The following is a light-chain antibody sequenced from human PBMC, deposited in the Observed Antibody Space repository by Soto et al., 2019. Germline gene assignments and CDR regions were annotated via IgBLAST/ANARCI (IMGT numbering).Light chain of an antibody. V-gene: IGKV3-11*01. CDR1: QSVSSY. J-gene: IGKJ2*01. CDR2: DAS. CDR3: QQRSNWTPYT. Sequence: EIVLTQSPATLSLSPGERATISCRASQSVSSYLAWYQQKPGQAPRLLIYDASNRATGIPARFSGSGSGTDFTLAIRSLEPEDFAVYYCQQRSNWTPYTFGQGTKLEIK.